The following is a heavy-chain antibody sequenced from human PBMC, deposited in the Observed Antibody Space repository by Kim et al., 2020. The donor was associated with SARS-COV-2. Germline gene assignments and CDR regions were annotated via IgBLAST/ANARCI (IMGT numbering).Heavy chain of an antibody. V-gene: IGHV4-39*01. CDR3: ASTSLINAF. D-gene: IGHD3-16*02. J-gene: IGHJ4*02. CDR2: IYDSGST. Sequence: SETLSLTCTVSGGSISSSSYYWGWLRQPPGKGLEWVGSIYDSGSTYYNPSLRSRVTISVDTSKNQFSLKLSSVTAADTAVYYCASTSLINAFWGQGTLVTVSS. CDR1: GGSISSSSYY.